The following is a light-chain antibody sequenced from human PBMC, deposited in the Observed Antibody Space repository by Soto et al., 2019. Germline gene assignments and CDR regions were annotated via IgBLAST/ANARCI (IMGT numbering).Light chain of an antibody. Sequence: QSVLTQPASVSGSPGQSITISCTGTSSDVGGYNYVSWYQQHPGKAPKLMIYDVSNRPSGVSNRFSGSKSGKTASLTISGLQAEDEAEYYCSSYTSSSTYVFGTGTKLTVL. CDR1: SSDVGGYNY. J-gene: IGLJ1*01. CDR2: DVS. V-gene: IGLV2-14*01. CDR3: SSYTSSSTYV.